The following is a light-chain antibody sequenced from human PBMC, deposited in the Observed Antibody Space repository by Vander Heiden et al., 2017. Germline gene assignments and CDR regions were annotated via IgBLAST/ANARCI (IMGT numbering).Light chain of an antibody. CDR2: DAT. CDR1: QGITSA. V-gene: IGKV1-13*02. J-gene: IGKJ2*01. Sequence: ALQFTQSPSSLSTSVGARVTITCRASQGITSALAWYQQKPGKRPELLIYDATSLETGVPLRFSGSGSGTDFTLTISSLQPEDAATYFCQQFSIYPRTFGQGTKLEIK. CDR3: QQFSIYPRT.